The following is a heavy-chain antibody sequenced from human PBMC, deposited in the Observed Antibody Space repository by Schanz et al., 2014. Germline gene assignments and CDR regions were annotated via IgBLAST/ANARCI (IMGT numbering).Heavy chain of an antibody. J-gene: IGHJ4*02. D-gene: IGHD6-13*01. CDR1: GFTVNTNY. CDR3: ARGYSNIWSPMAY. CDR2: IKHDGSEK. V-gene: IGHV3-7*01. Sequence: EVQLVESGGGLIQPGGSLRLSCAVSGFTVNTNYMSWVRQAPGKGLEWVANIKHDGSEKYYVDSVKGRFTITRDIAKNSLSLQMNSLRAEDTAVYYCARGYSNIWSPMAYWGQGTLVAVSS.